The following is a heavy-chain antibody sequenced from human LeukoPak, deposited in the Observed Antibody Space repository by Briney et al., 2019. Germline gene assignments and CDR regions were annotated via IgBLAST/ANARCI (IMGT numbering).Heavy chain of an antibody. CDR1: GFTFSNYW. J-gene: IGHJ5*02. CDR2: INTDGSST. CDR3: ARDLDGYRSGNGA. Sequence: PRGSLRLSCAVSGFTFSNYWMHWVRHAPGKGLVWVSRINTDGSSTDYADSVKGRFTISRDNAKNTLYLQMNSLRAEDTAVYYCARDLDGYRSGNGAWGQGTLVTVSS. D-gene: IGHD5-12*01. V-gene: IGHV3-74*01.